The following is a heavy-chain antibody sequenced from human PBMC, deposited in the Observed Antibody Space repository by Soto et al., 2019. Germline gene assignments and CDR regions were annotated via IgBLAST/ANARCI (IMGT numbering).Heavy chain of an antibody. J-gene: IGHJ6*02. Sequence: GGSLRLSCAASGFTFSDYYMSWIRQAPGKGLEWVSYISSSGSTIYYADSVKGRFTISRDNAKNSLYLQMNSLRAEDTAVYYCARVMYSSSWYNYYYGMDVWGQGTTVTVSS. D-gene: IGHD6-13*01. CDR3: ARVMYSSSWYNYYYGMDV. CDR1: GFTFSDYY. V-gene: IGHV3-11*01. CDR2: ISSSGSTI.